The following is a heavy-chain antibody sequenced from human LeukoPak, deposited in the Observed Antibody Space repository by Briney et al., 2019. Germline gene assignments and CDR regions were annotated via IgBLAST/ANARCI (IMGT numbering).Heavy chain of an antibody. V-gene: IGHV1-8*02. D-gene: IGHD3-22*01. J-gene: IGHJ4*02. Sequence: ASVKVSCKASGYTFTGYYMHWVRQATGQGLEWMGWMNPNSGNTGYAQKFQGRVTMTRNTSISTAYMELSSLRSEDTAVYYCARGYYYDSSGYSPFDYWGQGTLVTVSS. CDR3: ARGYYYDSSGYSPFDY. CDR1: GYTFTGYY. CDR2: MNPNSGNT.